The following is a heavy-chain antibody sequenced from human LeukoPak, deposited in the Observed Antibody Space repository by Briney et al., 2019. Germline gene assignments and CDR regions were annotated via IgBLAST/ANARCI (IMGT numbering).Heavy chain of an antibody. CDR3: ARDYGVVVIFDY. Sequence: GGSLRLSCAASGFTFSSYSMNWVRQAPGKGLEWVSSISSSSSYIYYADSVKGRFTISRDNAKNSLYLQMNSLRAEDTAVYYCARDYGVVVIFDYWGQGTLVTVSS. CDR2: ISSSSSYI. D-gene: IGHD3-22*01. CDR1: GFTFSSYS. J-gene: IGHJ4*02. V-gene: IGHV3-21*01.